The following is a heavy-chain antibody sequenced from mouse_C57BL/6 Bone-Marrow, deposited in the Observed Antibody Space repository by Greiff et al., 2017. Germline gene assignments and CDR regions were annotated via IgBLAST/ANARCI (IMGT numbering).Heavy chain of an antibody. D-gene: IGHD2-14*01. V-gene: IGHV1-64*01. J-gene: IGHJ3*01. CDR2: IHPNSGST. Sequence: QVQLQQPGAELVKPGASVKLSCKASGYTFTSYWMHWVKQRPGQGLEWIGMIHPNSGSTNYNEKFKSKATLTVDKSSSTAYMQLSSLTSEDSAVYYCARKGIGWGWFAYWGQGTLVTVSA. CDR3: ARKGIGWGWFAY. CDR1: GYTFTSYW.